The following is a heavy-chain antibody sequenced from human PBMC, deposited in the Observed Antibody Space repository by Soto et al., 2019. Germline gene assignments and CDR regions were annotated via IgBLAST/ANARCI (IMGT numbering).Heavy chain of an antibody. V-gene: IGHV1-2*02. CDR3: ARDRERVEAPATTVMDV. Sequence: ASVKVSCKASGYTFTGYYMHWVRQAPGQGLEWMGWINPNSGGTNYAQKFQGRVTMTRDTSISTAYMELSRLRSDDTAVYYCARDRERVEAPATTVMDVWGQGTTVTVSS. CDR2: INPNSGGT. J-gene: IGHJ6*02. CDR1: GYTFTGYY. D-gene: IGHD4-17*01.